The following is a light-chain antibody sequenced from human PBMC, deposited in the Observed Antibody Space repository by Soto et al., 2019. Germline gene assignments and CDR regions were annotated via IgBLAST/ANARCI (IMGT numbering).Light chain of an antibody. CDR1: SRDIGTSNL. V-gene: IGLV2-23*02. CDR2: EFT. CDR3: YSFTGISTSLFV. J-gene: IGLJ1*01. Sequence: QSVLTQPASVSGSPGQSITISCTGSSRDIGTSNLVSWYQQYPGKAPKLIIYEFTKRPSGISYRFPGSKSGNTASLTISGLQPEDEATYYCYSFTGISTSLFVFGTGTKVTVL.